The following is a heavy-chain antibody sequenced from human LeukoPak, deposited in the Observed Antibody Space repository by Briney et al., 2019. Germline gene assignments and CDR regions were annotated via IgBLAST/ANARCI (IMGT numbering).Heavy chain of an antibody. CDR1: VGSISGYY. CDR3: ARLITGTTTAFDI. CDR2: VYTSGST. Sequence: SETLSLTCTVSVGSISGYYWSWIRQPAGKGLEWIGRVYTSGSTHYNPSLKSLVTMSVDTSKNQFSLKLSSVTAADTAVYYCARLITGTTTAFDIWGQGTMVTVSS. D-gene: IGHD1-7*01. V-gene: IGHV4-4*07. J-gene: IGHJ3*02.